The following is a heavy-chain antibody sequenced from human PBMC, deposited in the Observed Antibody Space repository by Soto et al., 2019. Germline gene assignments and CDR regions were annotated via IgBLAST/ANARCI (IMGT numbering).Heavy chain of an antibody. CDR2: ISSSSSYI. Sequence: EVQLVESGGGLVKPGGSLRLSCAASGFTFSSYSMNWVRQAPGKRLEWVSSISSSSSYIYYADSVKGRFTITRDNAKNSLFLQMNSLRAEDTAVYYFARNRYSSAPEGMDWGQRTLVTVSS. J-gene: IGHJ4*02. CDR1: GFTFSSYS. V-gene: IGHV3-21*01. D-gene: IGHD6-19*01. CDR3: ARNRYSSAPEGMD.